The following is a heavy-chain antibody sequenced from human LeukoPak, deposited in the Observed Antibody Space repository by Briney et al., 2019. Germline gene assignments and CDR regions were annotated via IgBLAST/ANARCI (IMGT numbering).Heavy chain of an antibody. J-gene: IGHJ3*02. CDR1: GGSFSTYY. Sequence: SETLSLTCAVYGGSFSTYYWSWIRQTPQKGLEWIGEINQSGTTNYNPPLKSRVTISVDTSKNQYSLKLTSVTAADTALYYCARARRSWDAFDIWGLGTVVTVSS. V-gene: IGHV4-34*01. CDR2: INQSGTT. CDR3: ARARRSWDAFDI. D-gene: IGHD6-19*01.